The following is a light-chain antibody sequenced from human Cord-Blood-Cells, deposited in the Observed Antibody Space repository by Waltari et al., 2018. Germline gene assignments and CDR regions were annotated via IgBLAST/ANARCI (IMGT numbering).Light chain of an antibody. V-gene: IGLV3-19*01. CDR3: NSRDSSGNHV. Sequence: SSELTQDPAVSVALGQTVRITCQGDSVRSHSASWYQQKPGQAPVLVIYGKNTRPSGLPDLFSGSSSGNTASLAITGAQAEDEADYYCNSRDSSGNHVFGTGTKVTVL. CDR1: SVRSHS. J-gene: IGLJ1*01. CDR2: GKN.